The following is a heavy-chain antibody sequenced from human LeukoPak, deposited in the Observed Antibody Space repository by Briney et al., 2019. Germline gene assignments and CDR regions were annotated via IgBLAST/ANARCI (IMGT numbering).Heavy chain of an antibody. V-gene: IGHV4-31*03. J-gene: IGHJ5*02. CDR1: GGSICSGGYY. Sequence: PSETLSLTCIVSGGSICSGGYYWSWIRQHPGKGLEWIGYIYYSGSTYYNPSLKSRVTISVDTSKNQFSLKLSSVTAADTAVYYCASTVPRDNWFDPWGQGTLVTVSS. CDR2: IYYSGST. D-gene: IGHD4-17*01. CDR3: ASTVPRDNWFDP.